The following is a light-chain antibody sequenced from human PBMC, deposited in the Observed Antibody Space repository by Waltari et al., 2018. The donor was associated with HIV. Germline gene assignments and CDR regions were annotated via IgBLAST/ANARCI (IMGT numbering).Light chain of an antibody. CDR1: GSNIGNNY. CDR2: DKN. J-gene: IGLJ2*01. CDR3: GTWDSSLSAVV. Sequence: QSVLTQPPSVSAAPGQKVTISASGSGSNIGNNYVSWYQQLPGEAPKLLIYDKNKRPSGIPDRFSGSKSGTSATLGITGLQTGDEADYYCGTWDSSLSAVVFGGGTKLTVL. V-gene: IGLV1-51*01.